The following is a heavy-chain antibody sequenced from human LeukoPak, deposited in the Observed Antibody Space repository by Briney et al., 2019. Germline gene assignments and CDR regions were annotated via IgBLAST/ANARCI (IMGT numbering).Heavy chain of an antibody. CDR3: AGRYRLLRYYYYYMDV. CDR1: GGTFSSYA. CDR2: VIPIFGTA. D-gene: IGHD3-16*02. Sequence: GASVKVSCKASGGTFSSYAISWGRQGPGQGLEWMGGVIPIFGTANYAQKFQGRVTITTDESTSTAYMELSSLRSEDTAVYYCAGRYRLLRYYYYYMDVWGKGTTVTVSS. V-gene: IGHV1-69*05. J-gene: IGHJ6*03.